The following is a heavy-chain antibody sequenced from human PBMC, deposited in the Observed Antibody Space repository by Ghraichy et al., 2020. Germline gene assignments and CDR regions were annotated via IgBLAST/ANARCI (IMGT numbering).Heavy chain of an antibody. CDR1: GFSLTTNGMG. D-gene: IGHD3-16*02. CDR3: AHRTNFGGVVVICGS. Sequence: SGPTLVKPTQTLTLTCTFSGFSLTTNGMGVGWIRQPPGKALEWLALIYWDDDRRYSPSLSSRLTVTKDTSKNQVVLTMTNMDPADTATYYGAHRTNFGGVVVICGSGGPGTLVTRSS. V-gene: IGHV2-5*02. J-gene: IGHJ4*02. CDR2: IYWDDDR.